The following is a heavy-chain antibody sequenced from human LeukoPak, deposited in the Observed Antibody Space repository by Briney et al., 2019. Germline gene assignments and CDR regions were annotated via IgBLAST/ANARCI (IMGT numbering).Heavy chain of an antibody. CDR3: ARGVGSGSRLRAGDY. D-gene: IGHD1-26*01. J-gene: IGHJ4*02. CDR2: IYSGGST. V-gene: IGHV3-53*01. CDR1: GFTVSSNY. Sequence: GGSLRLSCAASGFTVSSNYMSWVCQAPGKGLEWVSVIYSGGSTYYADSVKGRFTISRDNSKNTLYLQMDSLRAEDTAVYYCARGVGSGSRLRAGDYWGQGTLVTVSS.